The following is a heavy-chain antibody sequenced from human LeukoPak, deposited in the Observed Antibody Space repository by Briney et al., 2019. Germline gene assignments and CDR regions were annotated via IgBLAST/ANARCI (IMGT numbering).Heavy chain of an antibody. J-gene: IGHJ5*02. CDR1: GGTFSSYA. D-gene: IGHD2-21*02. CDR2: IIPIFGTA. CDR3: ARDPYCGGDCPFDP. V-gene: IGHV1-69*13. Sequence: EASVKVSCKASGGTFSSYAISWVRQAPGQGLEWMGGIIPIFGTANYAQKFQGRVTITADESTSTAYMELSSLRSEDTAVYYCARDPYCGGDCPFDPWGQGTLVTVS.